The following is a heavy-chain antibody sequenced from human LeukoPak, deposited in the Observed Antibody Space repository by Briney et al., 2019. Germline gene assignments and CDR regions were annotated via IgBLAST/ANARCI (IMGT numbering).Heavy chain of an antibody. CDR1: GGSISSYY. D-gene: IGHD3-10*01. CDR2: IYYSGST. V-gene: IGHV4-59*08. CDR3: ARRYYYGSGSYYP. J-gene: IGHJ5*02. Sequence: TSETLSLTCTVSGGSISSYYWSWIRQPPGKGLEWIGYIYYSGSTNYNPSLKSRVTISVDTSKNQFSLKLSSVTAADTAVYYCARRYYYGSGSYYPWGQGTLVTVSS.